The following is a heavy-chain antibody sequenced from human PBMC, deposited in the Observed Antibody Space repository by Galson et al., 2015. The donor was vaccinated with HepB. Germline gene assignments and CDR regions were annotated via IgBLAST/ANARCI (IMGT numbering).Heavy chain of an antibody. Sequence: DTLSLTCTVSGGSISSYHWSWIRQPPGKGLEWVGYIYYRGRTNYNPSLKSRVTLLVDTADNQFSLKLSSVTAADTAVYYCARGNDILTGYLNYYYYCYMDVWGKGTTVTVSS. CDR1: GGSISSYH. CDR3: ARGNDILTGYLNYYYYCYMDV. J-gene: IGHJ6*03. V-gene: IGHV4-59*07. D-gene: IGHD3-9*01. CDR2: IYYRGRT.